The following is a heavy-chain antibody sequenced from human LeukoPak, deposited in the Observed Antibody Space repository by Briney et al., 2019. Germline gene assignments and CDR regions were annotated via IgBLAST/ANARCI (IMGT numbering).Heavy chain of an antibody. Sequence: GGSLRLSCVTSGFTFNRFWMTWVRQAPGKGLEWVANIRQDGSEKYYVDSVKGRFTISRGNAKNSLYLQMNSLRAEDTAVYYCARDHSSSSGGRLFDYWGQGTLVTVSS. D-gene: IGHD6-6*01. CDR1: GFTFNRFW. CDR3: ARDHSSSSGGRLFDY. CDR2: IRQDGSEK. V-gene: IGHV3-7*01. J-gene: IGHJ4*02.